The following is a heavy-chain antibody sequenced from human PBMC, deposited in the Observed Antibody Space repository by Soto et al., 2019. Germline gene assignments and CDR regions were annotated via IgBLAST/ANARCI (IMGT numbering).Heavy chain of an antibody. Sequence: ASVKVSCKASGYTFTGYYMHWVRQAPGQGLKWMGWINPNSGGTNYAQKFQGWVTMTRDTSISTAYMELSRLRSDDTAVYYCARDLSPLYSSSSYYYYYGMDVWGQGTTVTVSS. J-gene: IGHJ6*02. CDR1: GYTFTGYY. D-gene: IGHD6-6*01. V-gene: IGHV1-2*04. CDR2: INPNSGGT. CDR3: ARDLSPLYSSSSYYYYYGMDV.